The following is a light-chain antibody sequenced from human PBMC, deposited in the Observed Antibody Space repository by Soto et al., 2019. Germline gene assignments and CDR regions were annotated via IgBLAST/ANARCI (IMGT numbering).Light chain of an antibody. J-gene: IGLJ2*01. CDR2: EVY. CDR3: SSYVTSNVVV. V-gene: IGLV2-8*01. Sequence: QSVLTQPPSASGSPGQSVTISCTGTRDDVGGYNYVSWFQHHPGKAPKLMIYEVYKRPSGVPARCSGSKSGNTASLTVSGLQAGDEAIYYCSSYVTSNVVVFGGGTKLTVL. CDR1: RDDVGGYNY.